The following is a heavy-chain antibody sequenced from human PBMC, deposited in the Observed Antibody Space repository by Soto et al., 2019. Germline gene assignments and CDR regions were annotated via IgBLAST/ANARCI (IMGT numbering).Heavy chain of an antibody. CDR2: YHSGGST. D-gene: IGHD1-1*01. J-gene: IGHJ6*02. Sequence: QVQLQESGSGLVKPSQSLSLTCTVSGVSLNTADTWSSWIRQSPGKGLEFIGYYHSGGSTYYDASFRSRVITSADTSNSQFSLKLSSVTVADTAVYFCVRSRQMESGNDYGLDVWGQGTTVTVSS. V-gene: IGHV4-30-4*01. CDR3: VRSRQMESGNDYGLDV. CDR1: GVSLNTADTW.